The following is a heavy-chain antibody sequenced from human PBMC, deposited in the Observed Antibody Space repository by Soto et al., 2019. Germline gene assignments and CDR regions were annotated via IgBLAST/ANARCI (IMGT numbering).Heavy chain of an antibody. CDR1: GFTFSSYG. CDR2: IWYDGSNK. Sequence: QVQLVESGGGVVQPGRSLRLSCAASGFTFSSYGMHWVRQAPGKGLEWVAVIWYDGSNKYYADSVKGRFTISRDNSKNTLYLQMNSLRAEDTAVYYCARDGGTIFGVVKTPYYYYGMDVW. V-gene: IGHV3-33*01. D-gene: IGHD3-3*01. CDR3: ARDGGTIFGVVKTPYYYYGMDV. J-gene: IGHJ6*01.